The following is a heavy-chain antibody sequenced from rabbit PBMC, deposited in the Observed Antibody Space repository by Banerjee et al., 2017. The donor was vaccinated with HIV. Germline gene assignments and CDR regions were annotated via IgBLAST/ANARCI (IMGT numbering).Heavy chain of an antibody. CDR1: GFSFSSVYD. Sequence: QEQLVESGGDLVKPGASLTLTCTASGFSFSSVYDMCWVRQAPGKGLEWIACIGTADGITFYANWAQGQFTISKAPSTAVTLQMTSLTAADTATYFCARRADYAGGGNFNWWGQGTLVSIS. CDR3: ARRADYAGGGNFNW. V-gene: IGHV1S45*01. D-gene: IGHD4-2*01. CDR2: IGTADGIT. J-gene: IGHJ4*01.